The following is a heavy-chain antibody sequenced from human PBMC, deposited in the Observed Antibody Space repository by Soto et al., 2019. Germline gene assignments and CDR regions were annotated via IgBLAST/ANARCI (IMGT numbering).Heavy chain of an antibody. J-gene: IGHJ5*02. Sequence: QVQLVESGGGVVQPGRSLRLSCAASGFTFSTYGMHWVRQAPGKGLEWVAVISHDGSNKYYVDSVKGRFTISRDNAKKTLYLQIRSLRAEDTAVYYCAKDRTCSSTCFEVPWFDRLGQGTLVTVSS. D-gene: IGHD2-2*01. CDR3: AKDRTCSSTCFEVPWFDR. CDR2: ISHDGSNK. V-gene: IGHV3-30*18. CDR1: GFTFSTYG.